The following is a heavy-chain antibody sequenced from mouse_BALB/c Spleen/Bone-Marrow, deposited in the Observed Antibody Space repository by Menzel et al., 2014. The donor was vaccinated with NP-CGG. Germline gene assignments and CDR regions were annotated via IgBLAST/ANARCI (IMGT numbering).Heavy chain of an antibody. CDR1: GYSFTSYY. CDR2: IFPGSDNT. D-gene: IGHD4-1*01. J-gene: IGHJ2*01. CDR3: ARDWDEYYFDY. Sequence: QVQLQQSGPELVKPGASVKMSCMASGYSFTSYYIHWVKQRPGQGLEWIGWIFPGSDNTKYNEKFKGKATLTADTSSSTAYMHLSSLTSEDSAVYFCARDWDEYYFDYWGQGTTLTVSS. V-gene: IGHV1-66*01.